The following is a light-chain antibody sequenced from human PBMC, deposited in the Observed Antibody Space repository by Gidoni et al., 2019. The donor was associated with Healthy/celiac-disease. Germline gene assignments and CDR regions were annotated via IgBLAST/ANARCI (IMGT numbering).Light chain of an antibody. CDR3: QQYKSYSWT. CDR1: QSISSW. CDR2: KAS. V-gene: IGKV1-5*03. Sequence: DIQMTQSPSTLSASVGDRATITCRASQSISSWLAWYQQKPGQAPKLLIYKASSVESGVPSRFSGSGSGTEFTLTISSLQRDDFATYYCQQYKSYSWTFGQGTKVEIK. J-gene: IGKJ1*01.